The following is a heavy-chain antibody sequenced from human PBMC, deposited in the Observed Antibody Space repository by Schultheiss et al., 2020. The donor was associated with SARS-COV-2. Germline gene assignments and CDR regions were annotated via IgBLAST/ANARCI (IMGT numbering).Heavy chain of an antibody. Sequence: GGSLRLSCAASGFTFSNAWMSWVRQAPGKGLEWVGRIKSKTDGGTTDYAAPVKGRFTISRDDSKNTLYLQMNSLRAEDTAVYYCARGMEVLLEWLFPRDYYGMDVWGQGTTVTVSS. CDR1: GFTFSNAW. D-gene: IGHD3-3*01. V-gene: IGHV3-15*01. CDR3: ARGMEVLLEWLFPRDYYGMDV. J-gene: IGHJ6*02. CDR2: IKSKTDGGTT.